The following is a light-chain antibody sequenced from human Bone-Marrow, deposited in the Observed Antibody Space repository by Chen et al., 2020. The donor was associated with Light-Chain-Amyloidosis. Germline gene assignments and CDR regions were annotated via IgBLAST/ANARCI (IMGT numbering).Light chain of an antibody. CDR3: QSYQGSSQGV. J-gene: IGLJ3*02. CDR2: EDD. V-gene: IGLV6-57*01. Sequence: NFMLTLPLSVSASPGMMVFISCTRSSGSIATNYVQWYQQRPGSSPTTVIYEDDQRPSGVPDRFSGSIDRSSNSASLTISGLKTEDEADYYCQSYQGSSQGVFGGGTKLTVL. CDR1: SGSIATNY.